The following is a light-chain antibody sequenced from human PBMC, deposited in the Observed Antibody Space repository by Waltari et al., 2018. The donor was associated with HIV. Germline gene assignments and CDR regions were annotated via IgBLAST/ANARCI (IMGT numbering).Light chain of an antibody. CDR2: TNT. CDR1: SSNIGDNT. CDR3: ATWDDSLNGHVV. J-gene: IGLJ2*01. V-gene: IGLV1-44*01. Sequence: QSVLTQPPSASGTPGPRVTISCSGSSSNIGDNTVNWYQQLPGTAPKLLSYTNTQRPSGFPYRFSGFKSGTSASLAISGLQSDDEADYYCATWDDSLNGHVVFGGGTKLTVL.